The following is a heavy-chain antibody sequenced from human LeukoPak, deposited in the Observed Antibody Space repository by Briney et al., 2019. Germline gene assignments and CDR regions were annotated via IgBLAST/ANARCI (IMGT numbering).Heavy chain of an antibody. D-gene: IGHD1-26*01. CDR1: GYTFTGYY. Sequence: GASVKVSCKTSGYTFTGYYMHWVRQAPGQGLEWMGWINPNTGDTNYAPKFQGWVAMTGDTSARTFYMELRTLKSDDTAVFYCARAGNGYYELAYWGQGTLVTVS. J-gene: IGHJ4*02. CDR2: INPNTGDT. CDR3: ARAGNGYYELAY. V-gene: IGHV1-2*04.